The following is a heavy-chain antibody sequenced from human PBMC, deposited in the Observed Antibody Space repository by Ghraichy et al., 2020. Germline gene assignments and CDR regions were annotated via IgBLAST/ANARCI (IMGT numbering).Heavy chain of an antibody. CDR1: GFSLSNARMG. D-gene: IGHD3-3*01. J-gene: IGHJ4*02. CDR2: IFSNDEK. CDR3: ARTLRDYDFWSGYYTTIDY. Sequence: SGPTLVKPTETLTLTCTVSGFSLSNARMGVSWIRQPPGKALEWLAHIFSNDEKSYSTSLKNRLAISKDTSKSQVVLTMTNMDPVDTATYYCARTLRDYDFWSGYYTTIDYWGQGTLVTVSS. V-gene: IGHV2-26*01.